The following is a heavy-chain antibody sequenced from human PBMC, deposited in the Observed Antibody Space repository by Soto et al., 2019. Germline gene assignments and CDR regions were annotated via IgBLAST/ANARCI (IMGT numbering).Heavy chain of an antibody. CDR3: AKDIGKVYWYPNYFDY. V-gene: IGHV3-9*01. Sequence: GGSLRLSCAASGFTFDDYAMHWVRQAPGKGLEWVSGISWNSGSIGYADSVKGRFTISRDNAKNSLYLQMNSLRAEDTALYYCAKDIGKVYWYPNYFDYWGQGTLVTVSS. J-gene: IGHJ4*02. CDR1: GFTFDDYA. CDR2: ISWNSGSI. D-gene: IGHD1-26*01.